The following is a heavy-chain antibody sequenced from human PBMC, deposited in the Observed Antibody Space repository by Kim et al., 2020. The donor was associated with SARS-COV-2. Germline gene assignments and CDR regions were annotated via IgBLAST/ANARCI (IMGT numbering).Heavy chain of an antibody. CDR3: ARDQSLVGGTVDAFEV. CDR2: IYYSGST. D-gene: IGHD1-26*01. J-gene: IGHJ3*01. V-gene: IGHV4-30-4*01. Sequence: SETLSLTCTVSGGSISSGDSYWIWIRQPPGMGLEWIGYIYYSGSTYYNPSLKSRVTISVDTSKNQFSLKLSSVTAADTAVYYCARDQSLVGGTVDAFEV. CDR1: GGSISSGDSY.